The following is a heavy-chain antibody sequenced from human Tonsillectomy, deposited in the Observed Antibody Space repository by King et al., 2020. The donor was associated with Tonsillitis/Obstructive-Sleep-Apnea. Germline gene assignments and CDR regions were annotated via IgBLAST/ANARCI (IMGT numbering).Heavy chain of an antibody. D-gene: IGHD1-14*01. Sequence: VQLVQSGAEVKTPGASVKVSGKASGYTFTRYYIHWVGQARGQGLEGMGIINPSDGITTYAQKFQGRVTMTTETSAGTVYLELSSLRSEDTAVYYCARDDVVGRYIDSWGQGTLVTVSS. CDR1: GYTFTRYY. V-gene: IGHV1-46*01. J-gene: IGHJ4*02. CDR3: ARDDVVGRYIDS. CDR2: INPSDGIT.